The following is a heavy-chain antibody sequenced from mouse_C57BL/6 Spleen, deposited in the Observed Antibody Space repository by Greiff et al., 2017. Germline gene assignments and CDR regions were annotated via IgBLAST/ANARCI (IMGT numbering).Heavy chain of an antibody. J-gene: IGHJ4*01. CDR2: ISSGSSTI. CDR3: AREMIYEGYYEAMDY. V-gene: IGHV5-17*01. D-gene: IGHD2-3*01. Sequence: EVQLVESGGGLVKPGGSLKLSCAASGFTFSDYGMHWVRQAPEKGLEWVAYISSGSSTIYYADTVKGRFTISRDNAKNTLFLQMTSLRSEDTAMYYCAREMIYEGYYEAMDYWGQGTSVTVSS. CDR1: GFTFSDYG.